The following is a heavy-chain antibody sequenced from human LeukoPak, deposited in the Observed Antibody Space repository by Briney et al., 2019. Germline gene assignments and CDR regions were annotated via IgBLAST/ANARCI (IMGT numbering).Heavy chain of an antibody. J-gene: IGHJ4*02. CDR2: IYYSGST. CDR3: ARWGSITTARFDY. D-gene: IGHD3-16*01. Sequence: SETLSLTCTVSGGSISSYYWSWIRQPPGKGLEWIGYIYYSGSTNYNPSLKSRVTISVDTSKNQFSLELSSVTAADTTVYYCARWGSITTARFDYWGQGTLVTVSS. CDR1: GGSISSYY. V-gene: IGHV4-59*01.